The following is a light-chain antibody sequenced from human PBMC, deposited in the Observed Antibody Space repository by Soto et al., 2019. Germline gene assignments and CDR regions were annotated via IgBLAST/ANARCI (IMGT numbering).Light chain of an antibody. V-gene: IGKV3-20*01. CDR2: GAS. CDR3: QQYNSYST. J-gene: IGKJ4*01. CDR1: QSVTSSY. Sequence: EVMFRNSPGALSLNPGESATPSCRASQSVTSSYLAWYQQKPGQAPRLLIYGASSRATGIPDRFSGSGSGTDFTLTIGSLETDDFATYYCQQYNSYSTFGGGTKLDNK.